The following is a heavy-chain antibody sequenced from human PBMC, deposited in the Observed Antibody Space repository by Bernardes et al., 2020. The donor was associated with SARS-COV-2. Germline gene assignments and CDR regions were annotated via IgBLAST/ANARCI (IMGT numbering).Heavy chain of an antibody. CDR1: GFNFSSYA. CDR2: ITASTTYI. V-gene: IGHV3-21*01. Sequence: GGSLRLSCAASGFNFSSYAMNWVRQAPGKGLQWVSSITASTTYIQYTDSVEGRFTVSRDNAKNSLYLEMTSLRAEDTAIYCCARILRDNGFGSGYYDLWGRGTLVTVSS. D-gene: IGHD4-17*01. J-gene: IGHJ2*01. CDR3: ARILRDNGFGSGYYDL.